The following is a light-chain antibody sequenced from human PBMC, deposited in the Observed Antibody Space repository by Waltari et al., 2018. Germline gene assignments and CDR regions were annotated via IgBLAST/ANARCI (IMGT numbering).Light chain of an antibody. CDR3: EQYGSSVMYT. Sequence: FAWYQQKPAQGSLLRVYGASNSAAGIPDRFSDSGSWTAFHLTISRLEPADSAVDYCEQYGSSVMYTFGQGTKLEIK. J-gene: IGKJ2*01. V-gene: IGKV3-20*01. CDR2: GAS.